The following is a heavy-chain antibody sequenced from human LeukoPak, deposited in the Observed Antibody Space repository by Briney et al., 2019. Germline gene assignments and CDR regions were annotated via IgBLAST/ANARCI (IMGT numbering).Heavy chain of an antibody. CDR2: IKSNRVVGTT. CDR3: TTDRKWCTDN. V-gene: IGHV3-15*01. Sequence: PGGSLRLSCALSGYMFSNVYFNWVGQAPGPGLEWVGRIKSNRVVGTTHYAAPVKDRFTISREDSKNTLYLHLHNLQTDDSAFYYGTTDRKWCTDNWGQGTLVTVSS. D-gene: IGHD2-15*01. CDR1: GYMFSNVY. J-gene: IGHJ4*02.